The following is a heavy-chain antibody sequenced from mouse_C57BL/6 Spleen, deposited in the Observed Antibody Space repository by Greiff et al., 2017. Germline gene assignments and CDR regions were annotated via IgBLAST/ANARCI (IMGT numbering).Heavy chain of an antibody. J-gene: IGHJ2*01. V-gene: IGHV10-1*01. Sequence: EVQLQESGGGLVQPKGSLKLSCAASGFSFNTYAMNWVRQAPGKGLEWVARIRSKSNNYATYYADSVKDRFPISRDDSESMLYLQMNNLKTEDTAMYYCVRSSEGYYFDYWGQGTTLTVSS. CDR1: GFSFNTYA. CDR2: IRSKSNNYAT. CDR3: VRSSEGYYFDY.